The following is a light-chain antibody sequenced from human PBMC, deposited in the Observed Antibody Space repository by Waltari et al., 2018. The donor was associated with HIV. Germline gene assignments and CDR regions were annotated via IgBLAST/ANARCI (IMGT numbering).Light chain of an antibody. CDR1: SANIGRNS. CDR3: AAWDVSLRGLV. J-gene: IGLJ2*01. Sequence: QAALTQPPSASGTPGPRVAISCSGGSANIGRNSVSWSHPVPGTAPKPLIYKDNQRPSGVPDRFSASKSGTSASLAISGLRSEDEADYYCAAWDVSLRGLVFGGGTKLTVL. CDR2: KDN. V-gene: IGLV1-47*01.